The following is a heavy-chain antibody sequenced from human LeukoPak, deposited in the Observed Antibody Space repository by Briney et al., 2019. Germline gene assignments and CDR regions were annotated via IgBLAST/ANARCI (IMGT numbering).Heavy chain of an antibody. CDR3: ATGYGSGNACDY. CDR1: GLTFTNAW. J-gene: IGHJ4*02. CDR2: VKRESDGGTA. Sequence: GGSLRLSCAAPGLTFTNAWMSWVRQAPGRGLEWVGLVKRESDGGTAVYAAPVKGRFTISRDDSKNTLYLQMNSLKTEDTAVYYCATGYGSGNACDYWGQGTLVTVSS. V-gene: IGHV3-15*01. D-gene: IGHD3-10*01.